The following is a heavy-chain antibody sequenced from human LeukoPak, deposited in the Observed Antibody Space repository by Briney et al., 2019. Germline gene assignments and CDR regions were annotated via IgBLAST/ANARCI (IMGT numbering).Heavy chain of an antibody. Sequence: GGCLRLSCAASGFTFRVYGTHWVRQAPGKGLEWVAIISYDGRSNYADFVKGRFTISRDNSKNTVYLQLSSLRPEDTAMYHCAKDTGYSSLWGQGTLVIVSA. CDR2: ISYDGRS. CDR1: GFTFRVYG. J-gene: IGHJ4*02. CDR3: AKDTGYSSL. D-gene: IGHD6-19*01. V-gene: IGHV3-30*18.